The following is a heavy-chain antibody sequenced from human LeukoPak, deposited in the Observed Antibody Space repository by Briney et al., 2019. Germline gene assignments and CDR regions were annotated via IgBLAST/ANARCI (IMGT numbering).Heavy chain of an antibody. CDR1: GFTFSSYS. CDR2: ISSSSSYI. V-gene: IGHV3-21*01. J-gene: IGHJ4*02. D-gene: IGHD2-2*02. Sequence: SGGSLRLSCAASGFTFSSYSMNWVRQAPGKGLEWVSSISSSSSYIYYADSVKGRFTISRDNAKNSLYLQMNSLRAEDTAVYYCARAVNGVVPAAIRYYFDYWGQGTLVTVSS. CDR3: ARAVNGVVPAAIRYYFDY.